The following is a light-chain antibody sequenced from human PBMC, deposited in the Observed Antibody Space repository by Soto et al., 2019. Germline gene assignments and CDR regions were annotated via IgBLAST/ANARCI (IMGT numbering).Light chain of an antibody. V-gene: IGKV3-20*01. CDR1: QYVRSTY. J-gene: IGKJ1*01. CDR2: GAS. Sequence: EIVLTQSPGTLSLSPGERVTLSCRASQYVRSTYLAWYQQKPGQAPRLLIYGASSRATGIPDRFTGSGSGTDFTLTISRLEPEDFAVYCCQQYGSSLWTFGQGTKVEIK. CDR3: QQYGSSLWT.